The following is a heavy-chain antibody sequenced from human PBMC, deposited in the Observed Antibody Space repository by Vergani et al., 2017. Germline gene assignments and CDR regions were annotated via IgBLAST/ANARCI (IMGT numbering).Heavy chain of an antibody. Sequence: QVQLQESGPGLVKPSETLSLTCTVSGGSISSYYWSWIRQPPGKGLEWIGYIYYSGSTNYNPSLKSRVTISVDTSKNQFSLKLSSVTAADTAVSYCARARNGDYSGSYYADYWGQGTLVTVSS. CDR2: IYYSGST. D-gene: IGHD1-26*01. J-gene: IGHJ4*02. CDR3: ARARNGDYSGSYYADY. V-gene: IGHV4-59*01. CDR1: GGSISSYY.